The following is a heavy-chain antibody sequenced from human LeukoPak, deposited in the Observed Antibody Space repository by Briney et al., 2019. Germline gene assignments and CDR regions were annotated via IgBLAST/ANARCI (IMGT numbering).Heavy chain of an antibody. CDR1: GYTFTSYY. D-gene: IGHD2-15*01. J-gene: IGHJ4*02. Sequence: GASVKVSCKASGYTFTSYYMYWVRQTPGQGLEWMGWINPNSGGTKYAQKFQGRFTMTRDTSVSTAYMELSSLRSDDAAVYYCARDFPCSSASCYDYWGQGTLVTVSS. CDR2: INPNSGGT. V-gene: IGHV1-2*02. CDR3: ARDFPCSSASCYDY.